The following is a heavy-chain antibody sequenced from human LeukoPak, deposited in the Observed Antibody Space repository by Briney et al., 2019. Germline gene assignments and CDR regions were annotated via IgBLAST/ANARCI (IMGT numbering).Heavy chain of an antibody. CDR3: ARIGRSSSWYSRYWFDP. D-gene: IGHD6-13*01. CDR1: GGSISSYY. Sequence: SETLSLTCTVSGGSISSYYWSWIRQPPGKGLEWIGYVYYSGSTNYNPSLKSRVTISVDTSKNQFSLKLSSVTAADTAVYYCARIGRSSSWYSRYWFDPWGQGTLVTVSS. CDR2: VYYSGST. J-gene: IGHJ5*02. V-gene: IGHV4-59*01.